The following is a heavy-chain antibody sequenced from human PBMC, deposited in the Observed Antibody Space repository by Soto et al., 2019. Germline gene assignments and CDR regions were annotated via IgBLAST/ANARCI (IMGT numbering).Heavy chain of an antibody. J-gene: IGHJ6*03. V-gene: IGHV3-11*01. CDR2: ISGSSGNI. D-gene: IGHD5-12*01. Sequence: QVQLVESGGGVGKPGGSLRLSCAASGFTFSDYYMSWTRQAPGKGLGWVAYISGSSGNIYYADSVKGRFTISRDNAKNSLYLQMNSLRADDTAVYYCARDRYSGSDAYMDVWGNGTTVTVSS. CDR3: ARDRYSGSDAYMDV. CDR1: GFTFSDYY.